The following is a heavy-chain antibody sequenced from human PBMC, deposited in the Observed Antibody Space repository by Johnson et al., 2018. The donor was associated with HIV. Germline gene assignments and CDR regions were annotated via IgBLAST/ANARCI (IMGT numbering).Heavy chain of an antibody. CDR2: IRYAGSNK. J-gene: IGHJ3*02. Sequence: QVQLVESGGGVVQPGGSLRLSCAASGFTFSSYGMHWVRQAPGKGLEWVAFIRYAGSNKYYADSVKGRFTISRDNSKNTLHLQMNSLRAEDTAVYYCAKALSIAATPYAFDMWGRGTMVTVSS. V-gene: IGHV3-30*02. CDR1: GFTFSSYG. CDR3: AKALSIAATPYAFDM. D-gene: IGHD6-25*01.